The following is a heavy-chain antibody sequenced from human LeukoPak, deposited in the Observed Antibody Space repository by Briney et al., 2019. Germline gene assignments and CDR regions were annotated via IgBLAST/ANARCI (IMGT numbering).Heavy chain of an antibody. J-gene: IGHJ5*02. CDR1: GVSISSYY. CDR3: ARSPTQGDWFDP. V-gene: IGHV4-59*01. Sequence: PSETLSLTCTVSGVSISSYYWSWIRQPPGKGLEWIGYIYYSGSTNYNSSLKSRVTISVDTSKNQFSLKLSSVTAADTAVYYCARSPTQGDWFDPWGQGTLVTVSS. D-gene: IGHD4-17*01. CDR2: IYYSGST.